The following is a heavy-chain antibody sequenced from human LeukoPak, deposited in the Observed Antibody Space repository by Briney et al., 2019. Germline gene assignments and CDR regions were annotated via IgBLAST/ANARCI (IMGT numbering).Heavy chain of an antibody. CDR1: GFTFSSYA. CDR3: AKDRNFWPGSSGFDY. Sequence: GGSLRLSCAASGFTFSSYAMSWVRQAPGKGLEWVSAISGSGGSTYYADSVKGRFTISRDNSKNTLYLQMNSLRAEDTALYYCAKDRNFWPGSSGFDYWGQGTLVTVSS. J-gene: IGHJ4*02. D-gene: IGHD3/OR15-3a*01. V-gene: IGHV3-23*01. CDR2: ISGSGGST.